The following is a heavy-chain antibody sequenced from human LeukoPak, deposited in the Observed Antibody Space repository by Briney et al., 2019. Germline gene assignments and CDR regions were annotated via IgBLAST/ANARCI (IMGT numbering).Heavy chain of an antibody. CDR2: IYYSGST. D-gene: IGHD3-22*01. V-gene: IGHV4-31*03. Sequence: SETLSLTCTVSGGSISSGGYYWSWIRQHTGKGLEWIGYIYYSGSTYYNPSLKSRVTISVDTSKNQFSLKLSSVTAADTAVYYCARGDYYDSSGNDYWGQGTLVTVSS. CDR1: GGSISSGGYY. CDR3: ARGDYYDSSGNDY. J-gene: IGHJ4*02.